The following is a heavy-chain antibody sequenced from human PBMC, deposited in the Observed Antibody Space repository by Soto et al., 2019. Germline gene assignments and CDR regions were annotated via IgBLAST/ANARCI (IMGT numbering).Heavy chain of an antibody. CDR1: GGSISSSSYY. D-gene: IGHD3-10*01. J-gene: IGHJ6*02. CDR2: IYYSGST. Sequence: SETLFLTCTVSGGSISSSSYYWGWIRQPPGKGLEWIGSIYYSGSTYYNPSLKSRVTISVDTPKNQFSLKLSSVTAADTAVYYCASEYYYGSGSYRYYGMDVWGQGTTVTVSS. CDR3: ASEYYYGSGSYRYYGMDV. V-gene: IGHV4-39*01.